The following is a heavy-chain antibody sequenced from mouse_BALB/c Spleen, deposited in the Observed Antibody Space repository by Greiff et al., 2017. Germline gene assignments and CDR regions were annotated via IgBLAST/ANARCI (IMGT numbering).Heavy chain of an antibody. J-gene: IGHJ3*01. CDR3: ARDAIYDGYYHPFAY. V-gene: IGHV7-1*02. D-gene: IGHD2-3*01. Sequence: EVKLVESGGGLVQPGGSLRLSCATSGFTFSDFYMEWVRQPPGKRLEWIAASRNKANDYTTEYSASVKGRFIVSRDTSQSILYLQMNALRAEDTAIYYCARDAIYDGYYHPFAYWGQGTLVTVSA. CDR2: SRNKANDYTT. CDR1: GFTFSDFY.